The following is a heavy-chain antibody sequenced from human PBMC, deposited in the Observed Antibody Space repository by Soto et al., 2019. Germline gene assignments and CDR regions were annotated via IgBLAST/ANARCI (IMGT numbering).Heavy chain of an antibody. J-gene: IGHJ6*02. CDR2: IYYSGST. Sequence: SETLSLTCTVSGDSISSGSYYWGWVRQPPGKGLEWIGSIYYSGSTYYNPSLKSRVTISVDTSKNQFSLKLSSVTAADTAVYYCARLEQWLGNYYYYYGMDVWGQGTTVTVSS. D-gene: IGHD6-19*01. CDR3: ARLEQWLGNYYYYYGMDV. V-gene: IGHV4-39*01. CDR1: GDSISSGSYY.